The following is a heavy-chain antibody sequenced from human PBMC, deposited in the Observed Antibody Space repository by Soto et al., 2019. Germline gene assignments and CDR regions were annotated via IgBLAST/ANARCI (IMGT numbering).Heavy chain of an antibody. Sequence: PSVKVSCKASGYTFTGYYMHWVRQAPGQGLEWMGWINPNSGGTNYAQKFQGWVTMTRDTSISTAYMELSRLRSDDTAVYYCARHYCSGGSCYQEPDYYYYGMDVWGQGTTVTVS. CDR2: INPNSGGT. CDR1: GYTFTGYY. CDR3: ARHYCSGGSCYQEPDYYYYGMDV. D-gene: IGHD2-15*01. V-gene: IGHV1-2*04. J-gene: IGHJ6*02.